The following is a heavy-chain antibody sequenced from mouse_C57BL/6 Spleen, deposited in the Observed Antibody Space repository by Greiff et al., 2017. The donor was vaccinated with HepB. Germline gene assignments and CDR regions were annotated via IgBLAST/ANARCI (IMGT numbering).Heavy chain of an antibody. J-gene: IGHJ4*01. Sequence: EVMLVESGGDLVKPGGSLKLSCAASGFTFSSYGMSWVRQTPDKRLEWVATISSGGSYTYYPDSVKGRFTISRDNAKNTRYLQMSSLKSEDTAMYYGARRAVMDAMDYWGQGTSVTVSS. CDR2: ISSGGSYT. CDR3: ARRAVMDAMDY. V-gene: IGHV5-6*02. D-gene: IGHD1-1*01. CDR1: GFTFSSYG.